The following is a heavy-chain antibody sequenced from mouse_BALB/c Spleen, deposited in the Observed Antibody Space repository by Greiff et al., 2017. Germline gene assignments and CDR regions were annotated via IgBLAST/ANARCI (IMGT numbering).Heavy chain of an antibody. CDR2: IWGGGST. CDR1: GFSLTDYG. V-gene: IGHV2-6-5*01. CDR3: AKQLLPYYYAMDY. J-gene: IGHJ4*01. D-gene: IGHD2-3*01. Sequence: QVQLQQSGPGLVAPSQSLSITCTVSGFSLTDYGVSWIRQPPGKGLEWLGVIWGGGSTYYNSALKSRLSISKDNSKSQVFLKMNSLQTDDTAMYYCAKQLLPYYYAMDYWGQGTSVTVSS.